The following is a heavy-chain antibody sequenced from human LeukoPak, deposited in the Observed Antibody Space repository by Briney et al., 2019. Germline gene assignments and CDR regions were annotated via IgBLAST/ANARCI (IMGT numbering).Heavy chain of an antibody. Sequence: GGSLRLSCAASGFTFSSYWMNWVRQAPGRGLEWVANIKPDGSGKYYVDSVKGRFTISRDNAKNSLYLQMNSLRAEDTAAYYCARQNFEYWAQGTLVTVSS. V-gene: IGHV3-7*04. CDR2: IKPDGSGK. CDR3: ARQNFEY. CDR1: GFTFSSYW. J-gene: IGHJ4*02.